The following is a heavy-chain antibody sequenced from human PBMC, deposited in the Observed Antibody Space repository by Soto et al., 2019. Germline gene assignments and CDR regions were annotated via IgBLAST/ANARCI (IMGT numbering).Heavy chain of an antibody. Sequence: EVQLVESGGGLVQPGGSLRLSCAASGFTFSSYWMSWVRQAPGKGLEWVANIKQDGSEKYYVDSVKGRFTISRDNAKNSLYLQMNSLRAEDTAVYYCARVGHIVVVTPFDYWGQGTLVTVSS. CDR3: ARVGHIVVVTPFDY. CDR2: IKQDGSEK. CDR1: GFTFSSYW. V-gene: IGHV3-7*03. D-gene: IGHD2-21*02. J-gene: IGHJ4*02.